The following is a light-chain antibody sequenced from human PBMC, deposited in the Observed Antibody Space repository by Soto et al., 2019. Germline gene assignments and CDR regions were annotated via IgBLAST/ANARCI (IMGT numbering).Light chain of an antibody. V-gene: IGLV2-11*01. CDR3: CSYAGRYILG. J-gene: IGLJ3*02. CDR2: DVS. CDR1: NSDVGGYNY. Sequence: QSALTQPRSVSGSPGQSVTISCTGTNSDVGGYNYVSWYQQHPGKAPKVIIYDVSKRPSGVPDRFSGSKSGNTASLTISGLQAEDEADYYCCSYAGRYILGFGGGTKLNVL.